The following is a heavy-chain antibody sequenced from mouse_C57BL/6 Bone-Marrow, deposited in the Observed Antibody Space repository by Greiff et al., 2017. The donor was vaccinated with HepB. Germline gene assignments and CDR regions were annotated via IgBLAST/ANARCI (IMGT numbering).Heavy chain of an antibody. CDR1: GFTFSDYY. Sequence: EVKVVESGGGLVQPGGSLKLSCAASGFTFSDYYMYWVRQTPEKRLEWVAYISNGGGSTYYPDTVKGRFTISRDNAKNTLYLQMSRLKSEDTAMYYCAREGGYGYDGAWFAYWGQGTLVTVSA. CDR3: AREGGYGYDGAWFAY. V-gene: IGHV5-12*01. D-gene: IGHD2-2*01. CDR2: ISNGGGST. J-gene: IGHJ3*01.